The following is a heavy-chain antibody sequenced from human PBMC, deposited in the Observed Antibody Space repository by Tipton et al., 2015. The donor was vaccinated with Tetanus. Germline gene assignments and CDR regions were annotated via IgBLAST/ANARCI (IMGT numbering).Heavy chain of an antibody. V-gene: IGHV4-31*03. D-gene: IGHD6-6*01. CDR3: ARDQARGARGWNFFDY. Sequence: TLSLTCTVSGGSISGGGYYWTWIRQRPGKGLEWIGDIYSFGSTYYHPALKGRVTISMDTSKNQFSLELNSVTAADTAAYFCARDQARGARGWNFFDYWGQGALVTVSS. J-gene: IGHJ4*02. CDR1: GGSISGGGYY. CDR2: IYSFGST.